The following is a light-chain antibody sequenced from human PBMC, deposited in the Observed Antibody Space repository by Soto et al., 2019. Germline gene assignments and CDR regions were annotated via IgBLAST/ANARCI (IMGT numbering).Light chain of an antibody. J-gene: IGLJ1*01. CDR1: TSNLGAGYD. CDR3: VLYMGSGIYV. Sequence: QSVLTQPPSASGAPGQRVTLSCTGNTSNLGAGYDVHWYQQLPGAAPKLVIFGNRNRPSGVPERFSGSILGNKAALTITGAQADDESDYYCVLYMGSGIYVFGTGTKVTVL. V-gene: IGLV1-40*01. CDR2: GNR.